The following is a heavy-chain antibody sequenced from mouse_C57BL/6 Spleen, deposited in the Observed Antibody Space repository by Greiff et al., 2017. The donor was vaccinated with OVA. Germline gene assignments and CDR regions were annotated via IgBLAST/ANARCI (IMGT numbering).Heavy chain of an antibody. CDR1: GYSITSGYY. D-gene: IGHD2-3*01. Sequence: EVQLQQSGPGLVKPSQSLSLTCSVTGYSITSGYYWNWIRQFPGNKLEWMGYISYDGSNNYNPSLKNRISITRDTSKNQFFLKLNSVTTEDTATYYCARGPLDGYYPAYWGQGTLVTVSA. J-gene: IGHJ3*01. CDR3: ARGPLDGYYPAY. CDR2: ISYDGSN. V-gene: IGHV3-6*01.